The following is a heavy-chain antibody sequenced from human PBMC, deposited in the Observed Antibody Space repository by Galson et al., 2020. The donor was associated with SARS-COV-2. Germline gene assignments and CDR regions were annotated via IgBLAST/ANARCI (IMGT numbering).Heavy chain of an antibody. D-gene: IGHD6-19*01. Sequence: ASVTVSCKASGYTFTSYGISWVRQAPGQGLEWMGWISAYNGNTIYAQKLQDRVTLTTDTSTNTAYMDLRSLTSDDTAVYYCARDEAVAGAFDYWGQGTLVTVCS. V-gene: IGHV1-18*01. CDR1: GYTFTSYG. CDR3: ARDEAVAGAFDY. CDR2: ISAYNGNT. J-gene: IGHJ4*02.